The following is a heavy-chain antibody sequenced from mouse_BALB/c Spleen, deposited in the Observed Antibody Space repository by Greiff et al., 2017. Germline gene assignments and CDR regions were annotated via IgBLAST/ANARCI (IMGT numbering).Heavy chain of an antibody. CDR1: GFNIKDTY. Sequence: VQLQQSGAELVKPGASVKLSCTASGFNIKDTYMHWVKQRPEQGLEWIGRIDPANGNTKYDPKFQGKATITADTSSNTAYLQLSSLTSEDTAVYYCARWFHYYGYFDYWGQGTTLTVSS. CDR3: ARWFHYYGYFDY. D-gene: IGHD1-2*01. J-gene: IGHJ2*01. V-gene: IGHV14-3*02. CDR2: IDPANGNT.